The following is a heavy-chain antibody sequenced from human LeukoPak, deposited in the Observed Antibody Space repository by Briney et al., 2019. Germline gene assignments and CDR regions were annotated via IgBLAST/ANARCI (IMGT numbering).Heavy chain of an antibody. D-gene: IGHD3-22*01. CDR1: GYTFTNDW. CDR2: IFPGDSDT. CDR3: ARDGGTDYYDSSGYSSHFDY. Sequence: GESLKISCKGSGYTFTNDWIGWVRQMPGKGLEWMGIIFPGDSDTRYSPSFQGQVTISADKSKSTAYLQWSSLKASDTAMYYCARDGGTDYYDSSGYSSHFDYWGQGTLVTVSS. V-gene: IGHV5-51*01. J-gene: IGHJ4*02.